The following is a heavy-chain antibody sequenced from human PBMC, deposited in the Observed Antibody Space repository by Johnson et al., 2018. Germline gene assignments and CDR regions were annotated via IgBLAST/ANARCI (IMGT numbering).Heavy chain of an antibody. V-gene: IGHV3-9*01. CDR1: GFTFDDYA. J-gene: IGHJ6*03. CDR3: ASGPGGWLGNYYDYYMDV. D-gene: IGHD6-19*01. Sequence: VQLVQSGGGLVQPGRSLRLSCAASGFTFDDYAMHWVRQAPGKGLEWVSGISWNSGSIGYADSVKGRFTISRDNAKNSLYLQMNSLGAEDTAVYYCASGPGGWLGNYYDYYMDVWGKGTTVTVSS. CDR2: ISWNSGSI.